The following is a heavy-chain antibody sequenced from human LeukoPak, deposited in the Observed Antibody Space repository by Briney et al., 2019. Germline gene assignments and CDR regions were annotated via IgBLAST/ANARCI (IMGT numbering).Heavy chain of an antibody. J-gene: IGHJ4*02. CDR3: ARGATTVTAKGNFDY. V-gene: IGHV3-48*04. CDR2: ISSSSSTI. Sequence: GGSLRLSCAASGFTFSSYSMNWVRQAPGKGLEWVSHISSSSSTIYYADSVKGRFTISRDNAKNSLYLQMNSLRAEDTAVYYCARGATTVTAKGNFDYWGQGTLVTVSS. D-gene: IGHD4-17*01. CDR1: GFTFSSYS.